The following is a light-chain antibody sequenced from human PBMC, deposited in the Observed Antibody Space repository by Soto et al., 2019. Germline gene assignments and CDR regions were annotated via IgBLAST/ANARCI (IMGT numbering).Light chain of an antibody. CDR1: SSDVGGYDY. V-gene: IGLV2-14*01. J-gene: IGLJ1*01. Sequence: QSVLTQPAPVSGSPGQSITISCTGTSSDVGGYDYVSWYQLHPGEAPKLMVFEVSNRPSGVSYRFSGSKSGNTASLTISGLQAEDEADYFCSSYSISTAYLFGTGTKVTVL. CDR3: SSYSISTAYL. CDR2: EVS.